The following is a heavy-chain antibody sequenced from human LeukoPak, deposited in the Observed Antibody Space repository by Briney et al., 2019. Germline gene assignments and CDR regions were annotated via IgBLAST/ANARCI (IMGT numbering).Heavy chain of an antibody. Sequence: SETLSLTCAVYGGSFSGYYWSWIRQPPGKGLEWIGEINHSGSTNYNPSLKSRVTISVDTSKNQFSLKLSSVTAADTAVYYCARSRRYYDFWGGYYTGNYYYYGMDVWGQGTTVTVSS. CDR3: ARSRRYYDFWGGYYTGNYYYYGMDV. CDR1: GGSFSGYY. D-gene: IGHD3-3*01. CDR2: INHSGST. J-gene: IGHJ6*02. V-gene: IGHV4-34*01.